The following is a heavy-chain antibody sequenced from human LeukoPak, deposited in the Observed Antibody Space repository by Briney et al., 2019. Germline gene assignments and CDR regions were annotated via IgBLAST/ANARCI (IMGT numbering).Heavy chain of an antibody. V-gene: IGHV1-2*02. CDR1: GYSFSGYY. D-gene: IGHD3-10*01. CDR3: ARVPGSPKNNFDY. J-gene: IGHJ4*02. Sequence: GASVKVSCKAPGYSFSGYYIQWLRQAPGLGPEWMGWMYPKSGDTSYAQKFQGRVTMTRDTSLSTAYMELNKLTSDDSAIYFCARVPGSPKNNFDYWGQGTLVTVSP. CDR2: MYPKSGDT.